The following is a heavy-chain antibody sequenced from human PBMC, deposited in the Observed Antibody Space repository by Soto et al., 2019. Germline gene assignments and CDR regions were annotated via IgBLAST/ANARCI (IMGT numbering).Heavy chain of an antibody. J-gene: IGHJ4*02. CDR2: IIPMLRMA. D-gene: IGHD3-10*01. V-gene: IGHV1-69*02. Sequence: QVQLVQSGAAVKKPGSSVKVSCTASGGTFRFYTINWVRQVPGQGLEWMGRIIPMLRMANFAQEFQGRVTMTADESTSTAYVDLSSLRSEDTAVYYCATNYGSGSAHFDYWGQGTLVTVSS. CDR3: ATNYGSGSAHFDY. CDR1: GGTFRFYT.